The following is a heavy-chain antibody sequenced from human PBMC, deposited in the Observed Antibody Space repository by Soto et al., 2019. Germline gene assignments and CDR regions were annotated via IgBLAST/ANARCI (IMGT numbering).Heavy chain of an antibody. V-gene: IGHV3-30*18. D-gene: IGHD2-15*01. CDR1: GFTFSSYG. CDR2: ISYDGSNK. Sequence: GGSLRLSCAASGFTFSSYGMHWVRQAPGKGLEWVAVISYDGSNKYYADSVKGRFTISRDNSKNTLYLQMNSLRAEDTAVYYCAKDQGGYCSGGSCYPDAFDIWGQGTMVTVSS. CDR3: AKDQGGYCSGGSCYPDAFDI. J-gene: IGHJ3*02.